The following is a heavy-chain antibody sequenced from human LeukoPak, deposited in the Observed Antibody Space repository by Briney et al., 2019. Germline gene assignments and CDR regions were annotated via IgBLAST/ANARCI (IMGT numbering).Heavy chain of an antibody. J-gene: IGHJ4*02. CDR2: IYPGDSDT. CDR1: GYIFTSYW. D-gene: IGHD3-10*01. V-gene: IGHV5-51*01. CDR3: ARLVGSKGTMVRGVSNPLFDY. Sequence: GESLKISCKGSGYIFTSYWIGWVRQMPGKGLERMGIIYPGDSDTRYSPSFQGQVTISADKSISTAYLQWSSLKASDTAMYYCARLVGSKGTMVRGVSNPLFDYWGQGTLVTVSS.